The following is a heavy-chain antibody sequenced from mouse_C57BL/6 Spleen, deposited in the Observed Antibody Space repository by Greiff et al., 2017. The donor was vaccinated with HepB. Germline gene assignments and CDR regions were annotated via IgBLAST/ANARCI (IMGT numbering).Heavy chain of an antibody. Sequence: EVHLVESGGGLVQPKGSLKLSCAASGFTFNTYAMPWVRQDPGKGLEWVARIRSKSSNYATYYADSVKDRFTISRDDSQSMLYLQMNNLKTEDTAMYYCVREADFPTWFAYWGQGTLVTVSA. CDR1: GFTFNTYA. J-gene: IGHJ3*01. V-gene: IGHV10-3*01. CDR3: VREADFPTWFAY. CDR2: IRSKSSNYAT.